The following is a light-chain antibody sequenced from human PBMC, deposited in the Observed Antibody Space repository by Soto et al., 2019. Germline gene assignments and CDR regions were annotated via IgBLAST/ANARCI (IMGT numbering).Light chain of an antibody. J-gene: IGKJ5*01. CDR3: QQRSNWPIT. Sequence: EIVLTQSPATLSLSPGERGTLSCRASQSVSSYLAWYQQKPGQAPRLLIYDASNRATGIPARFSGSGSGTDFTLTISSLEPEDFAVYCCQQRSNWPITFGQGTRLEIK. V-gene: IGKV3-11*01. CDR1: QSVSSY. CDR2: DAS.